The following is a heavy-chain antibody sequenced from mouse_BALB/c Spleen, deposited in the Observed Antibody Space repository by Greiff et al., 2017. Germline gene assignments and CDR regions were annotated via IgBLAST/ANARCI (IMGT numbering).Heavy chain of an antibody. D-gene: IGHD1-1*01. CDR3: ARGGSRGAWFAY. J-gene: IGHJ3*01. V-gene: IGHV5-6-5*01. Sequence: DVMLVESGGGLVKPGGSLKLSCAASGFTFSSYAMSWVRQTPEKRLEWVASISSGGSTYYPDSVKGRFTISRDNARNILYLQMSSLRSEDTAMYYCARGGSRGAWFAYWGQGSLVTVSA. CDR2: ISSGGST. CDR1: GFTFSSYA.